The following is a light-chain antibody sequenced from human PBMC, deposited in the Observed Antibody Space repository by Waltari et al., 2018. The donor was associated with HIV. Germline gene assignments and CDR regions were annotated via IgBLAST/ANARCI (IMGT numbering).Light chain of an antibody. J-gene: IGKJ4*01. Sequence: VFTQSPATLPLSPGDTVTLSCRASQSVGSYLAWYQQKPGQAPRLLIYEASNRATGIPARFSGSGSGTDFTLTISSLEPEDFAVYYCQQRSDWPTFGGGTKVEIK. CDR2: EAS. CDR1: QSVGSY. CDR3: QQRSDWPT. V-gene: IGKV3-11*01.